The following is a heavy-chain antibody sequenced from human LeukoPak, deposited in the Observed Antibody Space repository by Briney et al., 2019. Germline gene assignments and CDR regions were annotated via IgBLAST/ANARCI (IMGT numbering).Heavy chain of an antibody. CDR3: ESSGRFDPTAPLNQYYYYYYMDV. J-gene: IGHJ6*03. V-gene: IGHV3-21*01. D-gene: IGHD3-10*01. CDR2: IISSSSYT. CDR1: GFTFSSYS. Sequence: GGSLRLSCAASGFTFSSYSMNWVRQAPGKGLEWVSSIISSSSYTYYADSVKGRFTISRDNAKNSLYLQMNSLRAEDTAVYYCESSGRFDPTAPLNQYYYYYYMDVWGKGTTVTVSS.